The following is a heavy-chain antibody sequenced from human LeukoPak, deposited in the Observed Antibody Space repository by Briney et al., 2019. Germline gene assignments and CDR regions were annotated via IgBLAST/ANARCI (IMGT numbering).Heavy chain of an antibody. CDR1: GVSISSGDYY. CDR3: ARETTMSSTAFDY. Sequence: PSQTLSLTCTVSGVSISSGDYYWSWIRQPPGKGLEWIGYIYYSGSTYYNPSLKSRVTISVDTSKNQFSLKLSSVTAADTAVYYCARETTMSSTAFDYWGQGTLVTVSS. D-gene: IGHD3-10*02. J-gene: IGHJ4*02. V-gene: IGHV4-30-4*01. CDR2: IYYSGST.